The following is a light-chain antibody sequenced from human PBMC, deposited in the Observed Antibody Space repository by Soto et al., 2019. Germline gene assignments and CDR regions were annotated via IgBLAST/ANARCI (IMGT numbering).Light chain of an antibody. CDR1: QGISNY. CDR3: QKYNSAPRT. Sequence: DIQMTQSPSSLSASVGDRVTITCRASQGISNYLAWYQQKPGKVPKLLIYAASTLKSGVPSRFSGSGSGTDFTRTISSLQPEDVATYYCQKYNSAPRTFGQGTKVEIK. J-gene: IGKJ1*01. CDR2: AAS. V-gene: IGKV1-27*01.